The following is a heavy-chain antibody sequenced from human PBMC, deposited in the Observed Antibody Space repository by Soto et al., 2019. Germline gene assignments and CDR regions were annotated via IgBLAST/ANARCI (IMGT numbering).Heavy chain of an antibody. CDR1: GGTLTHFINYH. J-gene: IGHJ4*02. D-gene: IGHD6-19*01. V-gene: IGHV1-69*06. Sequence: QVQLVQSGAEVMQPGSSVKVSCKPSGGTLTHFINYHINWVRQSPGQGLAWMGGIVPNIGTVNYAQKFQGGVTMTADKSTGTVYMELSSLRSDDSTLYYCARRNTAGFLRYFDNWGQGTLITVSS. CDR2: IVPNIGTV. CDR3: ARRNTAGFLRYFDN.